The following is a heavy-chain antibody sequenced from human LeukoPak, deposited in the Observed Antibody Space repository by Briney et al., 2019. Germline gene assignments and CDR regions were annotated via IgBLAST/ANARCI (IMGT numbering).Heavy chain of an antibody. CDR2: ISSSSSYI. Sequence: GGSLRLSCAASGFTFSSYSMNWVRQAPGKGLEWVSSISSSSSYIYYADSVKGRFTISRDNAKNSLYLQMNSLRAEDTAVYYCARDQLIFGVVIHFDYWGQGTLVTVSS. J-gene: IGHJ4*02. CDR3: ARDQLIFGVVIHFDY. D-gene: IGHD3-3*01. V-gene: IGHV3-21*01. CDR1: GFTFSSYS.